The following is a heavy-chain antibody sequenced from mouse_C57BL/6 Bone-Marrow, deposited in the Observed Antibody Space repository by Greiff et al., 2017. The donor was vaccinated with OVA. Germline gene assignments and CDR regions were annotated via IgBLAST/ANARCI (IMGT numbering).Heavy chain of an antibody. CDR2: IYPGDGDT. V-gene: IGHV1-82*01. D-gene: IGHD4-1*01. CDR1: GYAFSSSW. Sequence: VKLQESGPELVKPGASVKISCKASGYAFSSSWMNWVKQRPGKGLEWIGRIYPGDGDTNYNGKFKGKATLTADKSSSTAYMQLSSLTSEDSAVYFCARPNWDWGQGTLVTVSA. CDR3: ARPNWD. J-gene: IGHJ3*01.